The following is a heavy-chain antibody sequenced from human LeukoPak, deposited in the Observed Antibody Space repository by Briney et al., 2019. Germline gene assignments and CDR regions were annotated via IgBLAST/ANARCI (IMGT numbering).Heavy chain of an antibody. V-gene: IGHV1-2*02. J-gene: IGHJ5*02. Sequence: ASVKVSCKASGYTFTGYYIHWVRQAPGQGLEWMGWINPNSGGTNFAQKFQGRVTMTRDTSISTAYMELSRLRSDDTAIYYCARVNFFDNWFDPWGRGTLVTVSS. CDR1: GYTFTGYY. D-gene: IGHD2/OR15-2a*01. CDR3: ARVNFFDNWFDP. CDR2: INPNSGGT.